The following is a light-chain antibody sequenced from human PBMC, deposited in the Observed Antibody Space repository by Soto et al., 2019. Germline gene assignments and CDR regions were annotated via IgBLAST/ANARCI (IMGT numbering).Light chain of an antibody. CDR2: GTS. J-gene: IGKJ1*01. Sequence: VLSQSPAILSLSPGERATLSCRASQSVPSTYFAWYQQKAGQPPRLLISGTSNRATGIPDRFSGSGSGTDFTLTISRLEPEDFAVYYCHQYGSSPTTLGQGTKVDIK. CDR3: HQYGSSPTT. V-gene: IGKV3-20*01. CDR1: QSVPSTY.